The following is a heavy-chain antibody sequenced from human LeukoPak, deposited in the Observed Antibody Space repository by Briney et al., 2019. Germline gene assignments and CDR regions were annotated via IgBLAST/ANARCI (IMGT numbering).Heavy chain of an antibody. CDR2: IYYSGST. Sequence: PSETLSLTCPVSGGSISNNKYYWGWIRQPPGKGLEWIGIIYYSGSTYYNPSLKSRVTISVDTSKSHFSLKLSSVTAADTAVYYCARQDFGSGILPGYWGQGTLVTVSS. CDR1: GGSISNNKYY. D-gene: IGHD3-10*01. J-gene: IGHJ4*02. CDR3: ARQDFGSGILPGY. V-gene: IGHV4-39*01.